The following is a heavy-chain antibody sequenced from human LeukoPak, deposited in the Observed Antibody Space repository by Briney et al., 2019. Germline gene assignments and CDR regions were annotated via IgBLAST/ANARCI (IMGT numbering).Heavy chain of an antibody. Sequence: PSQTLSLTCAVSGCSISSGGYSWIWIRQPPGKGLEWIGYIYHSGSTYYNPSLKSRVTISVDRSKNQFSLKLSSVTAADTAVYYCARVVGATYYFDYWGQGTLVTVSS. CDR2: IYHSGST. CDR1: GCSISSGGYS. J-gene: IGHJ4*02. CDR3: ARVVGATYYFDY. D-gene: IGHD1-26*01. V-gene: IGHV4-30-2*01.